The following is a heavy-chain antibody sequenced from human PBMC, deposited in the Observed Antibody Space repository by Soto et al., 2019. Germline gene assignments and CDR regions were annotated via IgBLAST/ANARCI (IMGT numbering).Heavy chain of an antibody. Sequence: TLSLTCPVSGGSISSGGYYWSWIRQHPGKGLEWIGYIYYSGSTYYNPSLKSRVTISVDTSKNQFSLKLSSVTAADTAAYYCARVTVRGFWAFDIWGQGTMVTVSS. CDR2: IYYSGST. J-gene: IGHJ3*02. V-gene: IGHV4-31*03. CDR3: ARVTVRGFWAFDI. D-gene: IGHD3-10*01. CDR1: GGSISSGGYY.